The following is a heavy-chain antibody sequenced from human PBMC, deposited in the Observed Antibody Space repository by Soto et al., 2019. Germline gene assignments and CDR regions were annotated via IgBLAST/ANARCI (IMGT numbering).Heavy chain of an antibody. V-gene: IGHV1-2*04. J-gene: IGHJ6*02. CDR3: ARAEPVTITMVRGVTYYYGMDV. CDR2: INPNSGGT. Sequence: ASVKVSCKASGYTFTGYYMHWVRQAPGQGLEWMGWINPNSGGTNYAQKFQGWVTMTRDTSISTAYMELSRLRSDDTAGYYCARAEPVTITMVRGVTYYYGMDVWGQGTTVTAP. CDR1: GYTFTGYY. D-gene: IGHD3-10*01.